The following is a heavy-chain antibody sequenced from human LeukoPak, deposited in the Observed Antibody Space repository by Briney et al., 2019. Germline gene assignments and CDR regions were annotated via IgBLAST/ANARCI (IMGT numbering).Heavy chain of an antibody. CDR1: GFTFSNYA. Sequence: TGGSLRLSCAASGFTFSNYAMTWVRQAPGKGLEWVSVIGGSGGTTYYADSVKGRFIISRDNSKNTLYLQMNSLRAEDTAVYYCAKDSGSYYGQGYYFDYWGQGTLVTVSS. D-gene: IGHD1-26*01. CDR3: AKDSGSYYGQGYYFDY. CDR2: IGGSGGTT. V-gene: IGHV3-23*01. J-gene: IGHJ4*02.